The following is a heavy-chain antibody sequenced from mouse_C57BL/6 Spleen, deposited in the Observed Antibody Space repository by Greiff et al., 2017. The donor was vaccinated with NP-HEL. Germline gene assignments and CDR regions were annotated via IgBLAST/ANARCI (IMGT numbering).Heavy chain of an antibody. V-gene: IGHV5-6*01. J-gene: IGHJ4*01. D-gene: IGHD2-2*01. Sequence: EVQGVESGGDLVKPGGSLKLSCAASGFTFSSYGMSWVRQTPDKRLEWVATISSGGSYTYYPDSVKGRFTISRDNAKNTLYLQMSSLKSEDTAMYYCARPYGYDHYAMDYWGQGTSVTVSS. CDR2: ISSGGSYT. CDR3: ARPYGYDHYAMDY. CDR1: GFTFSSYG.